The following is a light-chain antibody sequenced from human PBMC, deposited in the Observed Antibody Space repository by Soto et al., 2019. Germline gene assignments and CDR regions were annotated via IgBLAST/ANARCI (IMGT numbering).Light chain of an antibody. Sequence: QSVLTQPPSASGSPGRPFPFPSPEPTSDVGAYNYVSWYQQYPGKAPKLMIYEVNKRPSGVPDRFSGSKSGKTASLTVSGLQPEDEADYHCTSYAGSNIWVFGGGTKLTVL. V-gene: IGLV2-8*01. CDR3: TSYAGSNIWV. J-gene: IGLJ3*02. CDR1: TSDVGAYNY. CDR2: EVN.